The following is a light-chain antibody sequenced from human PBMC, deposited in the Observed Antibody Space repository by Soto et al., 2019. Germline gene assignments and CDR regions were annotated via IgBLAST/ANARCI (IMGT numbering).Light chain of an antibody. J-gene: IGKJ2*01. CDR2: AAS. CDR3: QQSYSTPPT. Sequence: DIQMTQSPSSLSASVGDRVTITCRASQSISSYLNWYQQKPGKAPKLLIYAASSLQSGVPSRFSGSGAGKDFTLTISSLQPEDVATYYCQQSYSTPPTFGQGTKLEIK. CDR1: QSISSY. V-gene: IGKV1-39*01.